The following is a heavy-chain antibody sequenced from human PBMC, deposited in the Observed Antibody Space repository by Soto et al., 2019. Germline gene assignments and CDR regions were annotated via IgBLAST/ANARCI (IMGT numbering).Heavy chain of an antibody. Sequence: QVQLVESGGGVVQPGRSLRLSCAASGFTFSSYGMHWVRQAPGKGLAWVAVRWYDGSNKYYADSVKGRFPISRDNSKNTLYLQMNNLRAEDTAVYYCAREASVAGTGEGNFDYWGQGTLVTVSS. V-gene: IGHV3-33*01. D-gene: IGHD6-19*01. CDR2: RWYDGSNK. J-gene: IGHJ4*02. CDR3: AREASVAGTGEGNFDY. CDR1: GFTFSSYG.